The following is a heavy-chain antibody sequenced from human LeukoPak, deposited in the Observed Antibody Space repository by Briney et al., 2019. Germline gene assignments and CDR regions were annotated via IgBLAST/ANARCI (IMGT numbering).Heavy chain of an antibody. V-gene: IGHV3-15*01. CDR2: IKSKTDGGTT. Sequence: GGSLRPSCAASGLTFRNAWMSWVRQAPGKGLEWVGYIKSKTDGGTTDYAAPLKGRFTISRDDSKNTLYLVTNSLRTEATAVYYCTSGLWGGFDYWGQGTLVTVSS. CDR1: GLTFRNAW. J-gene: IGHJ4*02. CDR3: TSGLWGGFDY. D-gene: IGHD3-16*01.